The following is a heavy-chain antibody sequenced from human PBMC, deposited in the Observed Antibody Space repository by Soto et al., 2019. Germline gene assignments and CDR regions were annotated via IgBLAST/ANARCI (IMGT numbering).Heavy chain of an antibody. J-gene: IGHJ4*02. Sequence: GGSLRLSCAASGFTFRGCGMHWVRQAPDTGLEWVAYISYDVSNKSYLDSVKGRFTISRDNSKNTLYLQMNSLSVEDSAVYFCAKDPYQYDGSGYYFYYWGQGTPVTVSS. CDR3: AKDPYQYDGSGYYFYY. V-gene: IGHV3-30*18. D-gene: IGHD3-22*01. CDR2: ISYDVSNK. CDR1: GFTFRGCG.